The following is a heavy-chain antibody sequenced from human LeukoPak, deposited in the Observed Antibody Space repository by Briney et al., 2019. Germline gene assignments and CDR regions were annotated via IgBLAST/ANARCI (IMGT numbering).Heavy chain of an antibody. CDR2: MNPNSGNT. D-gene: IGHD2-15*01. J-gene: IGHJ4*02. CDR3: ARGGGVWWQLAKGGYLDY. V-gene: IGHV1-8*01. Sequence: ASVKVSCKASGYTFTSYDINWVRQATGQGVEWMGWMNPNSGNTGYAQKFQGRVTMTRNTSISTAYMELSSLRSEDTAVYYCARGGGVWWQLAKGGYLDYWGQGTLVTVSS. CDR1: GYTFTSYD.